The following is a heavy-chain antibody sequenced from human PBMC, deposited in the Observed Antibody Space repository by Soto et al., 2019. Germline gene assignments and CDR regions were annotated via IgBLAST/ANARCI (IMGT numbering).Heavy chain of an antibody. V-gene: IGHV4-59*12. J-gene: IGHJ5*02. CDR2: IYYSGST. D-gene: IGHD3-9*01. CDR1: GGSISGYF. CDR3: ARVSFPGLLQYFRPKRAGGFAP. Sequence: SEMLSLTCTVSGGSISGYFWSWMRQPPGKELEWIGYIYYSGSTNYNPSLKSRVTISVDTSKNQFSLKLSSVTAADTAVYYCARVSFPGLLQYFRPKRAGGFAPGGQETLVRVS.